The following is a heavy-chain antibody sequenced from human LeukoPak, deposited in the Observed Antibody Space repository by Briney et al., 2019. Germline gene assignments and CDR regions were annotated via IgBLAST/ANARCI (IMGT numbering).Heavy chain of an antibody. CDR1: GGSFSGYY. Sequence: SETLSLTCAVYGGSFSGYYWSWIRQPPGKGLEWIGYIYYSGSTNYNPSLKSRVTISVDTSKNQFSLKLSSVTAADTAVYYCAGGDTATVGPDYWGQGTLVTVSS. CDR2: IYYSGST. CDR3: AGGDTATVGPDY. D-gene: IGHD5-18*01. V-gene: IGHV4-59*01. J-gene: IGHJ4*02.